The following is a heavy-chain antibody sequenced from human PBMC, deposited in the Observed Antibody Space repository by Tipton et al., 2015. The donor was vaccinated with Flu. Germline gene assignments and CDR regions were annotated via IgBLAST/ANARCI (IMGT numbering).Heavy chain of an antibody. V-gene: IGHV3-7*01. CDR2: INQGGSQR. Sequence: GSLRLSCTVSSFTFSDNWMGWVRQAPGKGLEWVANINQGGSQRYYVDSVKGRFTISRDNAKRSLYLQLDSLRAEDTGVYYCSISLNSWGQGTLVTVSS. CDR1: SFTFSDNW. CDR3: SISLNS. J-gene: IGHJ5*02.